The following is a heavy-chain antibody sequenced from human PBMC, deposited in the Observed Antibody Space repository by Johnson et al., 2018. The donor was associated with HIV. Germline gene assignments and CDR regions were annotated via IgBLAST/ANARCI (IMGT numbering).Heavy chain of an antibody. J-gene: IGHJ3*02. CDR2: IKSKTDGGTT. D-gene: IGHD2-2*01. CDR3: TTDLVPAAKEPVVVGGAFDI. Sequence: VQLVESGGGVVQPGGSLRLSCAASGFTFSSYWMAWVRQAPGKGLEWVGRIKSKTDGGTTDYAAPVKGRFTISRDDSKNTLYLQMNSLKTEDTAVYYCTTDLVPAAKEPVVVGGAFDIWGQGTMVTVSS. V-gene: IGHV3-15*01. CDR1: GFTFSSYW.